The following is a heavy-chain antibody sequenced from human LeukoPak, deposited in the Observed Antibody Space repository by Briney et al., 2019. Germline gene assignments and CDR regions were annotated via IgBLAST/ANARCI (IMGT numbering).Heavy chain of an antibody. CDR1: GFTFDDYA. D-gene: IGHD6-13*01. CDR2: ISSSSSYI. Sequence: GRSLRLSCAASGFTFDDYAMHWVRQAPGKGLEWVSSISSSSSYIYYADSVKGRFTISRDNAKNSLYLQMNSLRAEDTAVYYCASPYSSRWYELCYWGQGTLVTVSS. J-gene: IGHJ4*02. V-gene: IGHV3-21*01. CDR3: ASPYSSRWYELCY.